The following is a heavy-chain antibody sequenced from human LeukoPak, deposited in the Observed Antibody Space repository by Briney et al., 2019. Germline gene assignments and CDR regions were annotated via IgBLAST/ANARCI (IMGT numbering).Heavy chain of an antibody. CDR1: GGSFSSYA. V-gene: IGHV1-69*04. J-gene: IGHJ4*02. CDR2: IIPIVGTA. Sequence: GASVKVSCKASGGSFSSYAISWVRQAPGQGPEWMGRIIPIVGTANYAQKFQGRVTMTRNTSISTAYMELSSLRSEDTAVYYCARGTKVDYWGQGTLVTVSS. CDR3: ARGTKVDY.